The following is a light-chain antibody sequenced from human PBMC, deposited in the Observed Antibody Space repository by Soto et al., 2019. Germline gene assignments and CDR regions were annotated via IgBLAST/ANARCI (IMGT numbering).Light chain of an antibody. CDR2: KAS. V-gene: IGKV1-5*03. J-gene: IGKJ1*01. CDR1: QNIRSW. CDR3: QQSYRTPRT. Sequence: DIQMTQSPSTLSASVGDRVTITCRASQNIRSWLAWYQQKPGKAPRLLIYKASSLESGVPSRFSGSGSGTEFTLTISSLQPDDSATYYCQQSYRTPRTFGQGTKVDIK.